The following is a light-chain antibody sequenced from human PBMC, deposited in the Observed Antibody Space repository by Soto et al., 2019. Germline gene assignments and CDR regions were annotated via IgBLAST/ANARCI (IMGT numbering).Light chain of an antibody. Sequence: QAVVTQSSSASASLGSSVKLTCTLNSGHSSHIIAWHQQQPGKAPRYLMKLEGSGNYNKGSGVPDRFSGSSSGADRYLTISNLQSEDEAEYYCETWDSNIGVFGEGTQLTVL. V-gene: IGLV4-60*03. J-gene: IGLJ3*02. CDR2: LEGSGNY. CDR3: ETWDSNIGV. CDR1: SGHSSHI.